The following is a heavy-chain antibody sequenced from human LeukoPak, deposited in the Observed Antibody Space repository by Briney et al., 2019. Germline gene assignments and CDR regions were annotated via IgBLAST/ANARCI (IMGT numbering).Heavy chain of an antibody. CDR2: INHSGST. D-gene: IGHD6-19*01. V-gene: IGHV4-34*01. CDR1: GGSFSGYY. CDR3: ARGLIAVAVYFDY. J-gene: IGHJ4*02. Sequence: SETLSLTCAVYGGSFSGYYWSWIRQPPRKGLEWIGEINHSGSTNYNPSLKSRVAISVDTSKNQFSLKLSSVTAADTAVYYCARGLIAVAVYFDYWGQGTLVTVSS.